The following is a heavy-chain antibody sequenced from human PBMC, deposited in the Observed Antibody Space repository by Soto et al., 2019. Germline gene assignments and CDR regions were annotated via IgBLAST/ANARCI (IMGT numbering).Heavy chain of an antibody. V-gene: IGHV4-59*01. Sequence: SETLSLTCTVSGGSISSYYWSWIRQPPGKGLEWIGYIYYSGSTNYNPSLKSRVTISVDTSKNQFSLKLSSVTAADTAVYYCARQVVAATNWFDPWGQGTLVTVS. J-gene: IGHJ5*02. D-gene: IGHD2-15*01. CDR3: ARQVVAATNWFDP. CDR2: IYYSGST. CDR1: GGSISSYY.